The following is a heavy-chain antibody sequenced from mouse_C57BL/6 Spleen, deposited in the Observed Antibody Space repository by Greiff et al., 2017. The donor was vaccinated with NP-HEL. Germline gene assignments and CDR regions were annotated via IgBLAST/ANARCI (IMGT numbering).Heavy chain of an antibody. CDR3: ARLGLRRARDY. D-gene: IGHD2-4*01. J-gene: IGHJ4*01. CDR1: GFTIKNTY. V-gene: IGHV14-3*01. Sequence: EVQLQQSVAELVRPGASVKLSCTASGFTIKNTYMHWVKQRPEQGLEWIGRIDPANGNTKYAPKFQGKATITADTSSNTAYLQRSSLTSEDTAIYCCARLGLRRARDYWGKGTSVTAST. CDR2: IDPANGNT.